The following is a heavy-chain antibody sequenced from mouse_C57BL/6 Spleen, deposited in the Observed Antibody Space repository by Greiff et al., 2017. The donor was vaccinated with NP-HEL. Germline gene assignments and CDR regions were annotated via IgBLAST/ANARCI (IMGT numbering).Heavy chain of an antibody. CDR1: GYTFTSYW. CDR2: IDPSDSYT. J-gene: IGHJ3*01. V-gene: IGHV1-59*01. Sequence: QVQLQQPGAELVRPGTSVKLSCKASGYTFTSYWMHWVKQRPGQGLEWIGVIDPSDSYTNYNQKFKGKATLTVDTSSSTAYMHLSSLTSEDSAFYYCARADYYGSSPDWFAYWGQGTLVTVSA. D-gene: IGHD1-1*01. CDR3: ARADYYGSSPDWFAY.